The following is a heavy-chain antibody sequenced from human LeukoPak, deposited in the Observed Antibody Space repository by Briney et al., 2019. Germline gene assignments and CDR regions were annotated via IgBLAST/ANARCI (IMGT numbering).Heavy chain of an antibody. CDR3: ATGDVYDYVWGSYPRY. J-gene: IGHJ4*02. D-gene: IGHD3-16*01. Sequence: GASVKVSCKVSGYTLTELSMHWVRLAPGKGLEWMGGFDPEDGETIYAQKFQGRVTMTEDTSTDTAYMELSSLRSEDTAVYYCATGDVYDYVWGSYPRYWGQGTLVTVSS. CDR1: GYTLTELS. CDR2: FDPEDGET. V-gene: IGHV1-24*01.